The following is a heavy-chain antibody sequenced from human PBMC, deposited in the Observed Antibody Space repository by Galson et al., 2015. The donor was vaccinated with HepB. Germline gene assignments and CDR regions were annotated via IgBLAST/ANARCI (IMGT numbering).Heavy chain of an antibody. CDR2: TYYRSKWYN. CDR3: ARDIRIAVAEQGAFDI. V-gene: IGHV6-1*01. D-gene: IGHD6-19*01. J-gene: IGHJ3*02. Sequence: CAISGDSVSSNSAAWNWIRQSPSRGLEWLGRTYYRSKWYNDYAVSVKSRITTNPDTSKNQFSLQLNSVTPEDTAVYYCARDIRIAVAEQGAFDIWGQGTMVTVSS. CDR1: GDSVSSNSAA.